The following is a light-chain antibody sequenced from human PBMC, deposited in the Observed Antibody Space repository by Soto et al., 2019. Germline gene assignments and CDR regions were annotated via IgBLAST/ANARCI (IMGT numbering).Light chain of an antibody. J-gene: IGKJ1*01. Sequence: DIQMTQSPSTLSASVGDRVIITCRASQSISDYLAWYQQKPGKAPKLLIYDASNLESGVPSTFSGSGSGTEFTLTISSLQPVDFATYYCQQYYTYWHMFGQGTKVDIK. CDR1: QSISDY. CDR2: DAS. V-gene: IGKV1-5*01. CDR3: QQYYTYWHM.